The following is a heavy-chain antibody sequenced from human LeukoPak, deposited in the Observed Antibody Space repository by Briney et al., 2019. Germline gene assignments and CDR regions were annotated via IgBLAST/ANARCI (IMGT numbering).Heavy chain of an antibody. D-gene: IGHD2-2*01. CDR2: ISAYNGNT. J-gene: IGHJ6*02. CDR3: AREYCSSTSCYLDV. CDR1: GYTFTSYG. V-gene: IGHV1-18*01. Sequence: ASVKVSCKASGYTFTSYGISWVRQAPGQGLEWMGWISAYNGNTNYAQKLQGRVTMTTDTSTSTAYMELRSLRSDDTAVYYCAREYCSSTSCYLDVWGQGTTVTVSS.